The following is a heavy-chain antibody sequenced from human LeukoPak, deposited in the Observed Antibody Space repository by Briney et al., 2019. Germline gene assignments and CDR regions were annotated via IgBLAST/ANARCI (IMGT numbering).Heavy chain of an antibody. D-gene: IGHD6-19*01. V-gene: IGHV4-30-4*02. Sequence: PSETLSLTCTVSGGSISSGDYYWSWIRQPPGKGLEWIGYIYYSGSTYYNPSLKSRVTISVDTSKNQLSLKLRSVTAADTAVYYCARGLGGSSGCFGYWGQGTLVTVSS. CDR2: IYYSGST. CDR3: ARGLGGSSGCFGY. CDR1: GGSISSGDYY. J-gene: IGHJ4*02.